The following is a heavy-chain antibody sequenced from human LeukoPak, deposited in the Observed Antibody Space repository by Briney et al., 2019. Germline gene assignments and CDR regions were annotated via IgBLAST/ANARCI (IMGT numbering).Heavy chain of an antibody. CDR3: AREGFRGLAYCGGDCYSTTPSDY. J-gene: IGHJ4*02. V-gene: IGHV1-18*01. Sequence: ASVKVSCKASGYTFTSYGISWVRQAPGQGLEWMGWISAYNGNTNYAQKLQGRVTMTTDTSTSTAYMELGSLRSDDTAVYYCAREGFRGLAYCGGDCYSTTPSDYWGQGTLVTVSS. CDR2: ISAYNGNT. D-gene: IGHD2-21*02. CDR1: GYTFTSYG.